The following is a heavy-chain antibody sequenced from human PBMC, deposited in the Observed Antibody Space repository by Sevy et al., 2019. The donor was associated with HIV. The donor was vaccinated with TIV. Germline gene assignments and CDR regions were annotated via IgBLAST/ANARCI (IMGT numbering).Heavy chain of an antibody. Sequence: GGSLRLSCVASGFRFSDDYRFSDYYMSWIRQAPGKGLEWVSFISSRGTTMYYAASVKGRFTISRDNAKNSVYLQMNSLEAEDTALYYCASGGYDSVWGSNRLQNLFDPWGQGTLVTVSS. J-gene: IGHJ5*02. CDR2: ISSRGTTM. CDR3: ASGGYDSVWGSNRLQNLFDP. V-gene: IGHV3-11*04. CDR1: GFRFSDDYRFSDYY. D-gene: IGHD3-16*02.